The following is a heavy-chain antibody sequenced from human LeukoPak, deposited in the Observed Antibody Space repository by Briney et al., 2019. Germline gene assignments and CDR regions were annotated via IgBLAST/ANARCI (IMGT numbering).Heavy chain of an antibody. D-gene: IGHD3-22*01. CDR3: ARDPSGLDSSGYYSFDY. CDR1: GFTFSSYG. CDR2: IWYDGSNK. J-gene: IGHJ4*02. Sequence: SGGSLRLSCAASGFTFSSYGMHWVRQALGKGLEWVAVIWYDGSNKYYADSVKGRFTISRDNSKNTLYLQMNSLRAEDTAVYYCARDPSGLDSSGYYSFDYWGQGTLVTVSS. V-gene: IGHV3-33*01.